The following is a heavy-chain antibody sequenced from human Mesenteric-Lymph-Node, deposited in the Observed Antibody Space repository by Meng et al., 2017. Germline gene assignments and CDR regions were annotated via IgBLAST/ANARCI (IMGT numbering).Heavy chain of an antibody. CDR2: INSDGSST. CDR1: GFTFRSYW. Sequence: GGSLRPSCAASGFTFRSYWMHWFRQAPGKGLVWVSRINSDGSSTSYADCVEGRFTISRDNAKNTLYLKMSSLRAEDTAVFYCAHFSTNYGGDSGYAFDIWGQGTMVTVSS. J-gene: IGHJ3*02. D-gene: IGHD4-23*01. V-gene: IGHV3-74*01. CDR3: AHFSTNYGGDSGYAFDI.